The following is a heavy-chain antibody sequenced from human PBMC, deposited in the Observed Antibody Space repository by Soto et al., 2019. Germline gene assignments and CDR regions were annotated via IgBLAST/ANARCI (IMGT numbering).Heavy chain of an antibody. CDR3: ARVGYCSSTSCFDYYYYYGMDV. V-gene: IGHV4-34*01. Sequence: SETLSLTCAVYVGYFSGYYWSWIRQPPGRGPARPGEINHSGSTNYNPSLKSRVTISVDTSKNQFSLKLSSVTAADTAVYYCARVGYCSSTSCFDYYYYYGMDVWGQGTTFTVSS. CDR1: VGYFSGYY. CDR2: INHSGST. J-gene: IGHJ6*02. D-gene: IGHD2-2*01.